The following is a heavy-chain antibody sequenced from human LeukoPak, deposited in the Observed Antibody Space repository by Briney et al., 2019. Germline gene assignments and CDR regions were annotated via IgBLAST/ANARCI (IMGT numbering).Heavy chain of an antibody. V-gene: IGHV1-46*01. CDR3: ARDPFSTVVRGGPFDY. Sequence: ASVKVSCKASGYTFTSYYMHWVRQAPGQGLEWMGIINPSGGSTSYAQKFQGRVTMTRDTSTSTVYMELSSLRSEDTAVYYCARDPFSTVVRGGPFDYWGQGTLVTVSS. CDR1: GYTFTSYY. J-gene: IGHJ4*02. D-gene: IGHD3-10*01. CDR2: INPSGGST.